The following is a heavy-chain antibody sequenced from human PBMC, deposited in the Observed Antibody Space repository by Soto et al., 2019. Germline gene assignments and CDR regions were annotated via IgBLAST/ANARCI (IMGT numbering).Heavy chain of an antibody. CDR3: AREAVTTDLDY. D-gene: IGHD4-4*01. V-gene: IGHV3-33*01. J-gene: IGHJ4*02. CDR2: IWYDGSNK. CDR1: GFTFSSYG. Sequence: QVQLVESGGGVVQPGRSLRLSCAASGFTFSSYGMHWVRQAPGKGLEWVAVIWYDGSNKYYADSVKGRFTISRDNSKNTLYLQMNNLRAEDTAVYYCAREAVTTDLDYWGQGTLVTVSS.